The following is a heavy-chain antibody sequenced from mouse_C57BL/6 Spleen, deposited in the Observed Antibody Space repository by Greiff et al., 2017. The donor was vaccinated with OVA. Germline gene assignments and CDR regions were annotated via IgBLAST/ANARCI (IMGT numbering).Heavy chain of an antibody. CDR3: AKGFYYGNNGPWFAY. D-gene: IGHD2-1*01. V-gene: IGHV1-80*01. CDR2: IYPGDGDT. J-gene: IGHJ3*01. Sequence: QVQLQQSGAELVKPGASVKISCKASGYAFSSYWMNWVKQRPGKGLEWIGQIYPGDGDTNYNGKFKGKATLTADKSSSTAYMQLSSRTSEDSAVYFCAKGFYYGNNGPWFAYWGQGTLVTVSA. CDR1: GYAFSSYW.